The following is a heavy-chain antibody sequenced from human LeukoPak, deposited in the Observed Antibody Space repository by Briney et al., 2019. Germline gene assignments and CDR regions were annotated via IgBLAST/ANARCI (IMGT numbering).Heavy chain of an antibody. CDR2: VYTGGST. CDR1: GGSFTSYY. Sequence: SETLSLTCTVAGGSFTSYYWSWIRQPAGKGLEWIGRVYTGGSTNYNPSLKSRVTTSLDESKNQFSLKLSSVTAADTAVYYCASLPPYYYDSSGYYVWGQGTLVAVSS. J-gene: IGHJ4*02. D-gene: IGHD3-22*01. CDR3: ASLPPYYYDSSGYYV. V-gene: IGHV4-4*07.